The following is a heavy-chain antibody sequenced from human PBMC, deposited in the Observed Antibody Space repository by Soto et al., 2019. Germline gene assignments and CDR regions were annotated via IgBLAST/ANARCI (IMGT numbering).Heavy chain of an antibody. CDR3: ARGGVRYSSSIADY. Sequence: SATLSLTCAVYGGSFSCYYWSWIRQPPGKGLEWIGEINHSGSTNYNPSLKSRVTISVDTSKNQFSLKLSSVTAADTAVYYCARGGVRYSSSIADYWGQGTLVTVSS. J-gene: IGHJ4*02. CDR2: INHSGST. D-gene: IGHD6-13*01. CDR1: GGSFSCYY. V-gene: IGHV4-34*01.